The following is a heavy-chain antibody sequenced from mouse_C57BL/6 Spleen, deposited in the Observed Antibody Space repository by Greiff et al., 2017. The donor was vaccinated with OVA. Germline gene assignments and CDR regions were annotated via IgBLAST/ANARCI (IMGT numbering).Heavy chain of an antibody. CDR1: GYTFTGYW. Sequence: QVQLQQSGAELMKPGASVKLSCKATGYTFTGYWIEWVKQRPGHGLEWIGEILPGSGSTNYNEKFKGKATFTADTSSNTAYMQLSSLTTGDSAIYYCARSYYDYERFAYWGQGTLVTVSA. J-gene: IGHJ3*01. V-gene: IGHV1-9*01. D-gene: IGHD2-4*01. CDR2: ILPGSGST. CDR3: ARSYYDYERFAY.